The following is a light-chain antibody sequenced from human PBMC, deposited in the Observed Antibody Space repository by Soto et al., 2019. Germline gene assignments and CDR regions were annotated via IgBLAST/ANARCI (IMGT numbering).Light chain of an antibody. CDR2: GAS. CDR1: QTVNSKF. J-gene: IGKJ2*01. CDR3: QQFDDSRPAFT. V-gene: IGKV3-20*01. Sequence: ESVLTQSPGSLSLSPGERATLSCRATQTVNSKFLNWYQHKPGQAPRLLIYGASLRATGIPDRFSGSRSGADSTLTITRLQPEDSAVYFCQQFDDSRPAFTFGQGTKLEI.